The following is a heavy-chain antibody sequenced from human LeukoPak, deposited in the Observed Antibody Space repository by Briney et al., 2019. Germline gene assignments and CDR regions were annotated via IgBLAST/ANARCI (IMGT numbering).Heavy chain of an antibody. CDR3: ARGLGEFAY. CDR1: GGSISSSSHY. V-gene: IGHV4-39*07. J-gene: IGHJ4*02. Sequence: SETLSLTCTVSGGSISSSSHYWGWVRQPPGKGLEWIGSMSYSGSTCYNPSLKSRVTISVDTSKNQFSLKLSSVTAADTAVYYCARGLGEFAYWGQGTLVTVSS. CDR2: MSYSGST. D-gene: IGHD3-16*01.